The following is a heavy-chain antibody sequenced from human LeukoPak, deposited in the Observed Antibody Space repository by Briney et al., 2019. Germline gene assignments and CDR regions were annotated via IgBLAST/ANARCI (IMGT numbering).Heavy chain of an antibody. CDR3: TSSSGGGGGLDY. CDR1: GYTFTNYG. CDR2: ISAYNGNT. V-gene: IGHV1-18*01. D-gene: IGHD3-10*01. Sequence: ASVKVSCKASGYTFTNYGLSWVRQAPGQGLEWMGRISAYNGNTNYAQKFQGRVTMTTDTSTTTAYMELRSLGSDATAVYYCTSSSGGGGGLDYWGQGTLVTVSS. J-gene: IGHJ4*02.